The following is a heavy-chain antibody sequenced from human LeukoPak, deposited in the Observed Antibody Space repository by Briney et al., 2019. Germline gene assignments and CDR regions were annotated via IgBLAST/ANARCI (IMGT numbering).Heavy chain of an antibody. Sequence: ASAKVSCKVSGYTLTELSMHWVRQAPGKGLEWMGGFDPEDGETIYAQKFQGRVTMTEDTSTDTAYMELSSLRSEDTAVYYCATQVPANGGNWFDPWGQGTLVTVSS. D-gene: IGHD2-2*01. CDR2: FDPEDGET. CDR1: GYTLTELS. J-gene: IGHJ5*02. CDR3: ATQVPANGGNWFDP. V-gene: IGHV1-24*01.